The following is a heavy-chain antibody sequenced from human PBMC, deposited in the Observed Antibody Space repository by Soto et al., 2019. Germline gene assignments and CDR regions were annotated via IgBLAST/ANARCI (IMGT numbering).Heavy chain of an antibody. Sequence: PSETLSLTCTFSGGSISSGDYYWSWIRQPPGKGLEWIGYIYYSGSTYYNPSLKSRVTISVDTSKNQFSLKLSSVTAADTAVYYCARDPGQRRLDYYVMDVWGQGTTVTVSS. CDR3: ARDPGQRRLDYYVMDV. J-gene: IGHJ6*02. V-gene: IGHV4-30-4*01. CDR2: IYYSGST. CDR1: GGSISSGDYY.